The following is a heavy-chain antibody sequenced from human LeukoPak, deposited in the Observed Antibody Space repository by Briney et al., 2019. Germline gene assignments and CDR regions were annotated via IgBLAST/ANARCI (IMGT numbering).Heavy chain of an antibody. CDR2: IRSKAHNYAT. CDR1: GFTLSGIV. D-gene: IGHD2-15*01. V-gene: IGHV3-73*01. CDR3: ASSKGYCSGGSCYHSRFPPEYYHYYMDV. J-gene: IGHJ6*03. Sequence: GGSLRLSCAVSGFTLSGIVMHWVRQAPGKGLEWVGRIRSKAHNYATEFAAPVKGRFTISRDDSKNTVFLQMNSLKTEDTAVYYCASSKGYCSGGSCYHSRFPPEYYHYYMDVWGKGTTVTVSS.